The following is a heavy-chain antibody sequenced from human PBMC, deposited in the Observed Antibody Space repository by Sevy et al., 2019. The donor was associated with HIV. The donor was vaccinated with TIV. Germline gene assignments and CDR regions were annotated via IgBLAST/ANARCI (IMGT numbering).Heavy chain of an antibody. CDR3: ARGIAAAGTSPPSY. D-gene: IGHD6-13*01. CDR1: GFTVSSNY. Sequence: GGSLRLSCAASGFTVSSNYMSWVRQAPGKGLEWVSVIYSGGSTYYADSVKGRFTISRDNSQNTLYLQMTSLRAEDTAVYYCARGIAAAGTSPPSYWGQGTLVTVSS. V-gene: IGHV3-66*01. J-gene: IGHJ4*02. CDR2: IYSGGST.